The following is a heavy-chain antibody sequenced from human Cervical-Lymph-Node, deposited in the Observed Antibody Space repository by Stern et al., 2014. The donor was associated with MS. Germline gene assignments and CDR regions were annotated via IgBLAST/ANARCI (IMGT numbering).Heavy chain of an antibody. CDR2: ISYDGSNK. CDR1: GFTFSTYG. D-gene: IGHD2-2*02. CDR3: ATARLGYCSSTSCYTVDY. J-gene: IGHJ4*02. Sequence: VHLVESGGGVVQPGRSLRLSCAASGFTFSTYGMHWVRQAPGKGLEWVAVISYDGSNKYYADSVKGRFTISRDNSKNTLYLQMNSLRAEDTAVYYCATARLGYCSSTSCYTVDYWGQGTLVTVSS. V-gene: IGHV3-30*03.